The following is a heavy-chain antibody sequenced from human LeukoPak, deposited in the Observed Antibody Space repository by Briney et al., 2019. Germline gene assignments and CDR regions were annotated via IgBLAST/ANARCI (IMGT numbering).Heavy chain of an antibody. D-gene: IGHD6-13*01. CDR3: ARGAQLGYFDY. CDR1: GFTFSSYA. Sequence: GRSLRLSRAASGFTFSSYAMHWVRQAPGKGLEWVAVISYDGSNKYYADSVKGRFTISRDNSKNTLYLQMNSLRAEDTAVYYCARGAQLGYFDYWGQGTLVTVSS. J-gene: IGHJ4*02. CDR2: ISYDGSNK. V-gene: IGHV3-30-3*01.